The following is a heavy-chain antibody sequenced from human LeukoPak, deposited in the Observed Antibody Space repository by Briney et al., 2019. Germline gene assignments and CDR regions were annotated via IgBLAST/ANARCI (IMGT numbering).Heavy chain of an antibody. J-gene: IGHJ4*02. CDR2: IYPGDSDT. V-gene: IGHV5-51*01. CDR3: ARQGSYFDY. CDR1: GYRFTSYW. Sequence: KIGESLKISCKGSGYRFTSYWIAWVRQMPGKGLEWMGIIYPGDSDTRYSLSFQGQVTISADKSISTAYLQWSSLKASDTAMYYCARQGSYFDYWAQGTLVTVSS.